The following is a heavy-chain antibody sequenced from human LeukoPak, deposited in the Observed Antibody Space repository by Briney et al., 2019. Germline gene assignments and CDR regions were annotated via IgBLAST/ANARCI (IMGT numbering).Heavy chain of an antibody. D-gene: IGHD6-13*01. V-gene: IGHV1-24*01. Sequence: ASVKVSCKVSGYTLTELSMHWVRQAPGKGLEWMGGFDPEDGETIYAQKFQGRVTITADESTSTAYMELSSLRSEDTAVYYCARAQAAAGDYYYYYYMDVWGKGTTVTVSS. CDR2: FDPEDGET. CDR3: ARAQAAAGDYYYYYYMDV. J-gene: IGHJ6*03. CDR1: GYTLTELS.